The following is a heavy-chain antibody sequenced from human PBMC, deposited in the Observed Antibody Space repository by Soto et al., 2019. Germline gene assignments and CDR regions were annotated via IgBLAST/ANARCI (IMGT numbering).Heavy chain of an antibody. CDR3: GHASSGASDCCRFDC. D-gene: IGHD2-21*02. V-gene: IGHV3-23*01. J-gene: IGHJ4*02. Sequence: EVQLLASGGGLVQPGGSLRLSCAASGFTFSTYAMSWVRQAPGRGPEWVAVISDSGGESYYADSLKGRITISNDKSKKVLYLQFNCMSAEDTAVFNCGHASSGASDCCRFDCGGQGTLVAV. CDR2: ISDSGGES. CDR1: GFTFSTYA.